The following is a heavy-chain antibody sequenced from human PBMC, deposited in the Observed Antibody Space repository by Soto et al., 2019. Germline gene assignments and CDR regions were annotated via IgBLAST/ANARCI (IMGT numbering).Heavy chain of an antibody. V-gene: IGHV3-30*18. CDR2: ISYDGSNK. Sequence: GGSLRLSCAASGFTFSSYGMNWVRQAPGKGLERVAVISYDGSNKYYADSVKGRFTISRDNSKNTLYLQMNSLRAEDTAVYYCAKAVTSDYWGQGTLVTVSP. J-gene: IGHJ4*02. D-gene: IGHD4-4*01. CDR3: AKAVTSDY. CDR1: GFTFSSYG.